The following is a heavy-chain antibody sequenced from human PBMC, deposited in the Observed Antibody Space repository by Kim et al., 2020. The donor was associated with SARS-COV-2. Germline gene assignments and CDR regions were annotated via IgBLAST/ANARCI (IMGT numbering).Heavy chain of an antibody. J-gene: IGHJ6*02. D-gene: IGHD5-12*01. CDR3: ASGRAVDGLGV. Sequence: NDYAVSVKSRITINPDTSKNQFSLQLNSLTPEDTAVYYRASGRAVDGLGVWGQGTTVTVSS. CDR2: N. V-gene: IGHV6-1*01.